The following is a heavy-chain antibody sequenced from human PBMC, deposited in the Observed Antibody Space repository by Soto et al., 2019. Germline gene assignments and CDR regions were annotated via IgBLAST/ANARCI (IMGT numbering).Heavy chain of an antibody. D-gene: IGHD3-10*01. Sequence: QVQLVQSGAEVKKPGASVKVSCKASGYTFTSYYMHWVRQAPGQGLEWMGIINPSGGSTSYAQKCQGRVTMTRDTSTSPVYMELSSLRSEDTAVYYCARGSWGSGYYYYGMDVWGQGTTVTVSS. J-gene: IGHJ6*02. V-gene: IGHV1-46*03. CDR2: INPSGGST. CDR3: ARGSWGSGYYYYGMDV. CDR1: GYTFTSYY.